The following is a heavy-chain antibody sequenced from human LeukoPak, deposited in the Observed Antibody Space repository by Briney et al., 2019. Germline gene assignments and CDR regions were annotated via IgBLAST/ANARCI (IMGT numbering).Heavy chain of an antibody. V-gene: IGHV1-8*01. J-gene: IGHJ4*02. CDR1: GYTFTTSD. CDR3: ARGRPGPAGAGTYDF. Sequence: ASVKISCTASGYTFTTSDINWVRQATGQGLEWMGWMNPNSGKTGSAQKFQGRLTMTKNTSTSTAYMEVTGLKFEDTAIYYCARGRPGPAGAGTYDFWGQGTLITVSS. CDR2: MNPNSGKT. D-gene: IGHD6-13*01.